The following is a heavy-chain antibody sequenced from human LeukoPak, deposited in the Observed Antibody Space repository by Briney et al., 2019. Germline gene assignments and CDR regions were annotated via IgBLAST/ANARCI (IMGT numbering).Heavy chain of an antibody. CDR2: IYYSGST. CDR1: GGSISSYY. V-gene: IGHV4-59*12. D-gene: IGHD1-14*01. CDR3: ARDTYGNFDY. Sequence: SETLSLTCTVSGGSISSYYWSWIRQPPGKGLEWIGYIYYSGSTNYNPSLKSRVTISVDTSKNQFSLKLSSVTAADTAVYYCARDTYGNFDYWGQGPWSPSPQ. J-gene: IGHJ4*02.